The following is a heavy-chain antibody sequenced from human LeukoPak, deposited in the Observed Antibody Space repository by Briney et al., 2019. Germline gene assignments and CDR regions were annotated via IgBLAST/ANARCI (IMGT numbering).Heavy chain of an antibody. J-gene: IGHJ4*02. D-gene: IGHD6-13*01. V-gene: IGHV1-18*01. CDR1: GYTFTSYG. Sequence: ASVNVSCKASGYTFTSYGISWVRQAPGQGLDWMGWINAYNGNTSYAQKLQGRVTMTTDTSTSTAYMELRSLRSDDTAVYYCARDMGKGYSSSWYPNYWGQGTLVTVSS. CDR2: INAYNGNT. CDR3: ARDMGKGYSSSWYPNY.